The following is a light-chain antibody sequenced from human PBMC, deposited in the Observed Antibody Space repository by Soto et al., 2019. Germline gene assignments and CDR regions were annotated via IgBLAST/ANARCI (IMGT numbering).Light chain of an antibody. CDR3: SSYSSGTTSYV. J-gene: IGLJ1*01. V-gene: IGLV2-14*01. CDR2: EVN. CDR1: TTDVGGFNY. Sequence: QSALTQPASVSGSPGQSITISCTGTTTDVGGFNYVSWYQQHPGRAPKLIIYEVNNRPSGVSNRFSGSKSGNTASLTISGLQAEDEADYYCSSYSSGTTSYVFGIGIKLTVL.